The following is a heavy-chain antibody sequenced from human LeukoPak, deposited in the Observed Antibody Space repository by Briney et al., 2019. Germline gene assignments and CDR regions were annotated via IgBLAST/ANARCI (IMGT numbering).Heavy chain of an antibody. CDR1: GVSISSGSNY. J-gene: IGHJ4*02. CDR3: ARGTIFGRYYFDY. D-gene: IGHD3-3*01. V-gene: IGHV4-61*02. Sequence: SETLSLTCSVSGVSISSGSNYWGWIRQPPGKTLEWIGRIYTSGSTNYNPSLKSRVTMSVDTSKNQFSLKLSSVTAADTAVYYCARGTIFGRYYFDYWGQGTLVTVSS. CDR2: IYTSGST.